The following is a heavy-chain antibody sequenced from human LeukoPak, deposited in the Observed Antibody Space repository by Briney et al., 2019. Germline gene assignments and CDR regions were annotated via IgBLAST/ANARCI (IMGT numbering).Heavy chain of an antibody. J-gene: IGHJ6*03. V-gene: IGHV4-34*01. Sequence: KPSETLSLTCAVYGGSFSGYYWSWIRQPPGKGLEWIGEINHSGSTNYNPSLKSRVTISVDTSKNQFSLKLSSVTAADTAVYYCARGPLMFPYYYYYMDVWGKGTTVTVSS. CDR3: ARGPLMFPYYYYYMDV. D-gene: IGHD3-10*02. CDR1: GGSFSGYY. CDR2: INHSGST.